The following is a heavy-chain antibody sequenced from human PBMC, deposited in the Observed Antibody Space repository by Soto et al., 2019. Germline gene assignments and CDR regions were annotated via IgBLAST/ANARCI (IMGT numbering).Heavy chain of an antibody. V-gene: IGHV4-30-4*01. Sequence: QVQLQESGPGLVKPSQTLSLTCTVSGGSISSGDYYWSWIRQPPGKGLEWIGYIYYSGSTYYNPALKSRVXXPXDXSTTQFSLTLSSVTAADTAVYYCAIATLGELWAFDPWGQGTLVTVSS. J-gene: IGHJ5*02. CDR2: IYYSGST. CDR1: GGSISSGDYY. CDR3: AIATLGELWAFDP. D-gene: IGHD3-16*01.